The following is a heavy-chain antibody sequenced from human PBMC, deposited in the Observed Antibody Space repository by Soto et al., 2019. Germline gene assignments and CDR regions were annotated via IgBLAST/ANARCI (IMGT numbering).Heavy chain of an antibody. CDR1: GGTFSSYT. Sequence: SVKVSCKASGGTFSSYTISWVRQAPGQGLEWMGRIIPILGIANYAQKFQGRVTITADKSTSTAYMELSSLRSEDTAVYYCASPLGYCSSTSCSEGYWGQGTLVTVSS. CDR3: ASPLGYCSSTSCSEGY. D-gene: IGHD2-2*01. J-gene: IGHJ4*02. V-gene: IGHV1-69*02. CDR2: IIPILGIA.